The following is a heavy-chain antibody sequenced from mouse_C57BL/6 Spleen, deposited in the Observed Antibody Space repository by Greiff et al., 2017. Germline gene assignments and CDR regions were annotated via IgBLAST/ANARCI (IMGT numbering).Heavy chain of an antibody. V-gene: IGHV3-6*01. CDR3: SRGGIYYGSSLYFDY. J-gene: IGHJ2*01. Sequence: EVKLMESGPGLVKPSQSLSLTCSVTGYSITSGYYWNWIRQFPGNKLEWMGYISYDGSNNYNPSLKNRISITRDTSKNQFFLKLNSVTTEDTATYYCSRGGIYYGSSLYFDYWGQGTTLTVSS. CDR1: GYSITSGYY. CDR2: ISYDGSN. D-gene: IGHD1-1*01.